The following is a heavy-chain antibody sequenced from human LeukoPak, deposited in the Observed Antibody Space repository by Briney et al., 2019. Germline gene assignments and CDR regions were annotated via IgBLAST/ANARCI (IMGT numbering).Heavy chain of an antibody. CDR1: GSTVSSNY. CDR2: IYRDGSI. Sequence: GGSLRLSCAASGSTVSSNYMSWVRQAPGKGLEWVSVIYRDGSIYYAESVKGRFTISRDYSKNTLYPQMNSLRAEDTAVYYCAKGRGNDFSAELDYWGQGTLVTVSS. CDR3: AKGRGNDFSAELDY. D-gene: IGHD3/OR15-3a*01. V-gene: IGHV3-53*01. J-gene: IGHJ4*02.